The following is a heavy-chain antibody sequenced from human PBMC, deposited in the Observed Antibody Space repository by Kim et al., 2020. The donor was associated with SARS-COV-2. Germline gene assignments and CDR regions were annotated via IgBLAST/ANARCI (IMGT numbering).Heavy chain of an antibody. CDR3: LGGYYFDY. Sequence: GKGTTIYSQKFQGRVTFTTDTSASTAYMELSSLRSEDSAVYYCLGGYYFDYWGQGTLVTVSS. CDR2: GKGTT. D-gene: IGHD2-15*01. V-gene: IGHV1-3*01. J-gene: IGHJ4*02.